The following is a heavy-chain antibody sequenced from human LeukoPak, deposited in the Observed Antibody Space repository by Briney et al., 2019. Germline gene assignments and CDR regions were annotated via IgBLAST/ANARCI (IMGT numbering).Heavy chain of an antibody. CDR3: ARCSGRYGAFWFDP. CDR2: IFHSGST. CDR1: GYPISSNYY. V-gene: IGHV4-38-2*01. J-gene: IGHJ5*02. D-gene: IGHD1-26*01. Sequence: SETLSLTCAVSGYPISSNYYWGWIGQPPGKGLEWIGSIFHSGSTYYNPSLKSRVTISVDTSKNQFSLKLSSVAAADTAVYYCARCSGRYGAFWFDPWGQGTLVTVSS.